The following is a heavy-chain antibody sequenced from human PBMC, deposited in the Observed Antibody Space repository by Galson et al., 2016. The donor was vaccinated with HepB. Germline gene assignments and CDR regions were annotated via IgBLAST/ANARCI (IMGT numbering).Heavy chain of an antibody. J-gene: IGHJ4*02. Sequence: SLRLSCAASGFTVSSNYMSWVRQAPGKGLEWVSIIYGADTTVYADSVKGRFTISRDNSKNTLYLQMNSLRAEDTAVYYCARTHWGHLPHFDYWGQGTLVTVSS. CDR2: IYGADTT. D-gene: IGHD7-27*01. CDR3: ARTHWGHLPHFDY. CDR1: GFTVSSNY. V-gene: IGHV3-53*01.